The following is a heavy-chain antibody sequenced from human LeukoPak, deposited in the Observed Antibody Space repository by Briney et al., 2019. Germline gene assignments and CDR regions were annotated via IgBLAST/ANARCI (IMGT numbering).Heavy chain of an antibody. J-gene: IGHJ4*02. CDR3: ARRISTRRGETCSSTSCYFDY. D-gene: IGHD2-2*01. Sequence: SETLSLTCAVSGFSISSGYFWGWIRQPPGKGLDQIGSIFHNGITYYNPSLKSRITISVDTSKNQFSLKLSSVTAADTAVYYCARRISTRRGETCSSTSCYFDYWGQGTLVTVSS. V-gene: IGHV4-38-2*01. CDR1: GFSISSGYF. CDR2: IFHNGIT.